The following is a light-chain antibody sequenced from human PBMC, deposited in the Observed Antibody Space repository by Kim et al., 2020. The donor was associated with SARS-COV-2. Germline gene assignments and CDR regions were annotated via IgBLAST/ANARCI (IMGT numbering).Light chain of an antibody. CDR3: QQFSRSPLVT. Sequence: EIVLTQFPGTLSLSPGERATLSCRANQTVNSKFLAWYQEKPGQAPKLLIYAASSRATGIPDRFSGSGSGTDFTLTISRLEPEDFAVYYCQQFSRSPLVTFGGGTKVDIK. CDR1: QTVNSKF. V-gene: IGKV3-20*01. CDR2: AAS. J-gene: IGKJ4*01.